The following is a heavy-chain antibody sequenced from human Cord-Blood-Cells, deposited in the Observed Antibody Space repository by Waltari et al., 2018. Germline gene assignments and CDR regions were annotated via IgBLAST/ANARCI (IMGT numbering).Heavy chain of an antibody. J-gene: IGHJ4*02. D-gene: IGHD6-13*01. Sequence: QLQLQESGPGLVKPSETLSLPCTVSGGSISSSSYYWGWIRQPPGKGLEWIGSIYYSGSTYYNPSLKSRVTISVDTSKNQFSLKLSSVTAADTAVYYCARHSSSWYFDYWGQGTLVTVSS. CDR3: ARHSSSWYFDY. V-gene: IGHV4-39*01. CDR2: IYYSGST. CDR1: GGSISSSSYY.